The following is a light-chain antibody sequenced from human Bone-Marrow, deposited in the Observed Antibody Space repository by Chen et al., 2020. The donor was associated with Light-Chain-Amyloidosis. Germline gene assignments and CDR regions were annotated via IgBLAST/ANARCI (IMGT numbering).Light chain of an antibody. CDR2: DVS. CDR1: SSDVGGYNY. V-gene: IGLV2-14*01. CDR3: SSYTSRSTVV. J-gene: IGLJ2*01. Sequence: QSALTQPASVSGSPGQSITISCPGTSSDVGGYNYVSWYQQHPCKAPKLMIYDVSNRPSGVSNRCSGSKSGNTASLTISGHQAEDEADYYCSSYTSRSTVVFGGGTKLTVL.